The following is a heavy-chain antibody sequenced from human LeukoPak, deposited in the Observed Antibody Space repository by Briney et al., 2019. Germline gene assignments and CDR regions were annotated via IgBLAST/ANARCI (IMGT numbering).Heavy chain of an antibody. CDR1: GFTFMNYV. CDR3: ARKITMVRGPLIKGYFDL. V-gene: IGHV3-23*01. CDR2: IRLGGGLT. Sequence: PGGSLRLSCSGSGFTFMNYVMAWVRQAPGKGLEWVSSIRLGGGLTHSADPVKGRFIISRDMNTLFLQMNNPRPEDTAMYYCARKITMVRGPLIKGYFDLWGRGTLVSVSS. J-gene: IGHJ2*01. D-gene: IGHD3-10*01.